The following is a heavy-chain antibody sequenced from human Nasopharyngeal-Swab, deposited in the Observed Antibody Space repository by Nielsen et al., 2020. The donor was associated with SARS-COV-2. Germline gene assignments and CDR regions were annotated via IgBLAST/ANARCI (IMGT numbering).Heavy chain of an antibody. D-gene: IGHD2-2*01. CDR2: INTNTGNP. J-gene: IGHJ4*02. CDR1: VYTSTNYA. V-gene: IGHV7-4-1*02. CDR3: ARDLVGLGYY. Sequence: ASVKVSCKTSVYTSTNYAMNWVRQAPGQGLEWMGWINTNTGNPMYAQGFTGRFVFSLDTSVSTAYLQISSLKAEDTAVYYCARDLVGLGYYWGQGTLVTVSS.